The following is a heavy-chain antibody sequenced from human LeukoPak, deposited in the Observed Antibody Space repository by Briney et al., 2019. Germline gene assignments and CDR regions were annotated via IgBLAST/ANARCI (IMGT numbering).Heavy chain of an antibody. D-gene: IGHD1-26*01. V-gene: IGHV3-66*01. CDR3: ASRRSSGSSWAFDI. CDR2: IYSGGST. J-gene: IGHJ3*02. Sequence: GGSLRLSCAASGFTVSSNYMSWVRQAPGKGLEWVSVIYSGGSTYYADSAKGRFTISRDNSKSTLCLQMNSLRAEDTAVYYCASRRSSGSSWAFDIWGQGTMVTVSS. CDR1: GFTVSSNY.